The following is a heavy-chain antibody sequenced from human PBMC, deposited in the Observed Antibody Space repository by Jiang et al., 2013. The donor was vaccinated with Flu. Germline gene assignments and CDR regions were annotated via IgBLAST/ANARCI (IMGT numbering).Heavy chain of an antibody. J-gene: IGHJ6*02. CDR2: IDPNNYDT. CDR1: GYIFTDNY. Sequence: GAEVKKPGASVKVSCKTSGYIFTDNYIHWVRQAPGQGLEWMGWIDPNNYDTHYAQKLQGRVTMTTDTSTSTAYMELRSLRSDDTAVYYCAREPLGRYSSSWYVFERVWYYYYGMDVWGQGTTVTVSS. V-gene: IGHV1-18*04. D-gene: IGHD6-13*01. CDR3: AREPLGRYSSSWYVFERVWYYYYGMDV.